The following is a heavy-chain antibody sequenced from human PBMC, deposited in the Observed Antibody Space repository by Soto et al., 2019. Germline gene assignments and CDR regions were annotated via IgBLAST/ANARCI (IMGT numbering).Heavy chain of an antibody. D-gene: IGHD2-21*02. V-gene: IGHV1-3*01. J-gene: IGHJ4*02. CDR2: INAGNGNT. CDR3: ARRIVVVTALDD. CDR1: GYTFTSYA. Sequence: ASVKVSCKASGYTFTSYAMHWVRQAPGQRLEWMGWINAGNGNTKYSQKFQGRVTITRDTSASTAYMELSSLRSEGTAVYYCARRIVVVTALDDWGQGTLVTVSS.